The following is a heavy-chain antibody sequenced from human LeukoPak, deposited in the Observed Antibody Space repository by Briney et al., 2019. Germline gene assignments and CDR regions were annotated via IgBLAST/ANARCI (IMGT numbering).Heavy chain of an antibody. CDR2: ISDYNGNT. J-gene: IGHJ5*02. V-gene: IGHV1-18*01. D-gene: IGHD3-22*01. CDR1: GGTFSSYA. Sequence: GASVKVSCKASGGTFSSYAISWVRQAPGQGLEWMGRISDYNGNTNYAQKLQGRVTVTTDTSTSTAYMELRSLRSDDTAVYYCARETYYYDSSGYRTRSWLDPWGQGTLVTVSS. CDR3: ARETYYYDSSGYRTRSWLDP.